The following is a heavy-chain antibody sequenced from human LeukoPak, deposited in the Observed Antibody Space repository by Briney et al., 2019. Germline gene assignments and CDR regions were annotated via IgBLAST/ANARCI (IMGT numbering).Heavy chain of an antibody. CDR3: SRMGARDFFDY. D-gene: IGHD1-26*01. CDR2: IYHSGTT. V-gene: IGHV4-39*07. CDR1: GGSISNSNYY. J-gene: IGHJ4*02. Sequence: SETLSLTCTVSGGSISNSNYYWGWIRQPPGKGLQWIGSIYHSGTTYHNPSLKSRVTISVDTSKNQFSLKLTSVTAADTAVYYCSRMGARDFFDYWGQGTLVTVSS.